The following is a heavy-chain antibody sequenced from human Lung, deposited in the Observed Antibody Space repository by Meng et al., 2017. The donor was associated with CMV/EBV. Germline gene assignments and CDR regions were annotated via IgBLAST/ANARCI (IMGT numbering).Heavy chain of an antibody. J-gene: IGHJ5*01. V-gene: IGHV4-31*03. CDR2: TYYDGST. CDR3: ARQAPDNWFDP. CDR1: GGPLDSGAYC. Sequence: CTVTGGPLDSGAYCWSWIRQHPEKGLEWIGYTYYDGSTHYNPSLRSRAAISVDTSKNQFSLRLNSVTAADTAVYYCARQAPDNWFDPWGQGALVTVSS.